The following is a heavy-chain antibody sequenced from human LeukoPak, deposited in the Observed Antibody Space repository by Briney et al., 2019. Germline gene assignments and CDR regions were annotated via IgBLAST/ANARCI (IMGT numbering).Heavy chain of an antibody. V-gene: IGHV4-61*02. D-gene: IGHD3-22*01. J-gene: IGHJ4*02. CDR1: GGSISSGSYY. CDR2: IYTGGST. Sequence: PSQTLSLTCTVSGGSISSGSYYWSWIRQPAGKGLEWIGRIYTGGSTNYNPSLKSRVTISVDTSKNQFSLKLSSVTAADTAVYYCARAADYYDSSGYLDYWGQGTLVTVSS. CDR3: ARAADYYDSSGYLDY.